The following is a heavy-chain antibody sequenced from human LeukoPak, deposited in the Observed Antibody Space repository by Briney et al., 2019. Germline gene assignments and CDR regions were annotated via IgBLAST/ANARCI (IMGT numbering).Heavy chain of an antibody. CDR1: GFTFSSYG. CDR3: ARGSDSRVYYYGMDV. D-gene: IGHD1-26*01. CDR2: IWYDGSNK. V-gene: IGHV3-33*01. J-gene: IGHJ6*02. Sequence: GSLRLSCAASGFTFSSYGMHWVRQAPGKGLEWVAVIWYDGSNKYYADCVKGRFTISRDNSKNTLYLQMNSLRAEDTAVYYCARGSDSRVYYYGMDVWGQGTTVTVSS.